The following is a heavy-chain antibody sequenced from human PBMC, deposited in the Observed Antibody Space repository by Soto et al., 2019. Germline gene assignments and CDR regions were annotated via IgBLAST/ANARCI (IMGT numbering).Heavy chain of an antibody. CDR1: GGSFIGYY. V-gene: IGHV4-34*01. CDR3: ARFDFWSGYYRADLGYYGMDF. J-gene: IGHJ6*01. D-gene: IGHD3-3*01. Sequence: SETLSLTCAVYGGSFIGYYWSWILQPPGKGLEWIGEINHSGSTNYNPSLKSRVTISVDTSKNQLSLKLSSVTAADTAVYYCARFDFWSGYYRADLGYYGMDFWGQGTTVTVSS. CDR2: INHSGST.